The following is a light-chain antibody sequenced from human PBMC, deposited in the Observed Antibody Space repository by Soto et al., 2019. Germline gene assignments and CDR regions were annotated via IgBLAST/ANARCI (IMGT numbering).Light chain of an antibody. Sequence: QSALTQPASVSGSPGQSITISCTGTSSDVGAYDSVSWYQHLPGKAPKLMIHDVNNRSSGVSSRFSGSKSDNTASLTISGLQADDEADYYCTSYTTRFTYVFGTGTQLTVL. CDR1: SSDVGAYDS. J-gene: IGLJ1*01. V-gene: IGLV2-14*03. CDR2: DVN. CDR3: TSYTTRFTYV.